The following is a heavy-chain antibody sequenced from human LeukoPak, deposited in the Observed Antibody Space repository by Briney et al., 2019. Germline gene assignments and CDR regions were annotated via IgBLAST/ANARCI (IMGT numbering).Heavy chain of an antibody. Sequence: ASVKVSCKASGYTFTSYGISWVRQAPGQGLEWMGWISAYNGNTNYAQKLQGRVTMTTDTSTSTAYMELRSLRSDDTAVYYCARLAEGCSSTSCYDYYYYMDVWGKGTTVTVSS. CDR2: ISAYNGNT. D-gene: IGHD2-2*01. V-gene: IGHV1-18*01. CDR1: GYTFTSYG. J-gene: IGHJ6*03. CDR3: ARLAEGCSSTSCYDYYYYMDV.